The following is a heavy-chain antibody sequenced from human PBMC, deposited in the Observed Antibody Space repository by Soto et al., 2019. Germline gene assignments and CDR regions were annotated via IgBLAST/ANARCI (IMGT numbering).Heavy chain of an antibody. CDR3: AKIVPMDYGDYHEKNPYYYYGMDV. V-gene: IGHV3-23*01. Sequence: GGSLRLSCAASGFTFSSYAMSWVRQAPGKGLEWVSAISGSGGSTYYADSVKGRFTISRDNSKNTLYLQMNSLRAEDTAVYYCAKIVPMDYGDYHEKNPYYYYGMDVWGQGTTVTVSS. J-gene: IGHJ6*02. CDR1: GFTFSSYA. CDR2: ISGSGGST. D-gene: IGHD4-17*01.